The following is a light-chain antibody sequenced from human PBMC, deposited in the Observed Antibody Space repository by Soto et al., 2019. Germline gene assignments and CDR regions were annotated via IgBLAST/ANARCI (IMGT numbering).Light chain of an antibody. Sequence: DIQMTPSPSTLSASVGDTVTITCRASQDINTWLAWYQQKPGKAPKVLIYDASSLQRGVPSRFRGSGSETEFTPTISSLQLDDFATYYYQQYNFHFGRGTKVDLK. CDR2: DAS. J-gene: IGKJ1*01. CDR1: QDINTW. V-gene: IGKV1-5*01. CDR3: QQYNFH.